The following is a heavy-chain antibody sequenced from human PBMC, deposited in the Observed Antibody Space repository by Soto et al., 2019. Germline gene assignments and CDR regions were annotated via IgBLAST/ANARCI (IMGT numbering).Heavy chain of an antibody. V-gene: IGHV3-30*18. CDR3: AKNELLWFGEST. J-gene: IGHJ4*02. CDR2: ISYDGSNK. Sequence: LRLSCAASGFTFSSYGMHWVRQAPGKGLEWVAVISYDGSNKYYADSVKGRFTISRDNSKNTLYLQMNSLRAEDTAVYYCAKNELLWFGESTWGQGTLVTVYS. D-gene: IGHD3-10*01. CDR1: GFTFSSYG.